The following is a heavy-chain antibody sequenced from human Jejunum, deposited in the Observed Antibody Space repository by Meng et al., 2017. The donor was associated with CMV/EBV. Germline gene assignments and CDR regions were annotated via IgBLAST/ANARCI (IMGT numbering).Heavy chain of an antibody. CDR1: GFTFTSFG. V-gene: IGHV3-30*02. CDR3: AKGPAAGHLDY. J-gene: IGHJ4*02. CDR2: IWFDGSDQ. D-gene: IGHD6-13*01. Sequence: CATSGFTFTSFGMTWVRQAPGKGLEWVAFIWFDGSDQFYTDSVKGRFTISRDDSKNTFFLQMNSLRPEDTAVYYCAKGPAAGHLDYWGQGTLVTVSS.